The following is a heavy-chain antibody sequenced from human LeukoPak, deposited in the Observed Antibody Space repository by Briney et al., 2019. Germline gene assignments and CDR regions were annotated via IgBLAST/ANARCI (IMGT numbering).Heavy chain of an antibody. CDR3: ARFETGVAVVPVRQPRTPQPRYFDY. CDR1: GGFISRDS. CDR2: ISHSGGT. J-gene: IGHJ4*02. Sequence: PSETLSLTCTVSGGFISRDSWSWVRQPPGRGLEWSGYISHSGGTDYKPSLASRVTISLDRSNNQCSLELDSVTAADTAVYFSARFETGVAVVPVRQPRTPQPRYFDYWGQGILVTVSS. V-gene: IGHV4-59*01. D-gene: IGHD2-15*01.